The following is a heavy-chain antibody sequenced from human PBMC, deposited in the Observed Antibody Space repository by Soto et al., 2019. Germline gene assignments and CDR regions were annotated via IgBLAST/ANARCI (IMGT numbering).Heavy chain of an antibody. J-gene: IGHJ3*01. CDR2: IKSRAAGGAI. CDR1: GFSFRDAW. Sequence: EVQMVESGGGLVKPGGSLRLSCAVSGFSFRDAWMNWVRQAPGKGLEWVGRIKSRAAGGAIDYAAPVKGRFTISRDDSEDTLYLQINSLKTEDTAMYYCTTDGSFGGVVVAFHLWAQGTMLSVSS. D-gene: IGHD3-10*01. V-gene: IGHV3-15*07. CDR3: TTDGSFGGVVVAFHL.